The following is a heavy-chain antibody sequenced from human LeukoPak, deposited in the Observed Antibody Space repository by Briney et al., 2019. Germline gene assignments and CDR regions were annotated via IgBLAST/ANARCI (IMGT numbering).Heavy chain of an antibody. J-gene: IGHJ4*02. CDR3: AKDHEMASMKKGY. Sequence: GFLKPPWSTPGFRFNNYGISLVRQAPRKGVEWVSGISGSGGSTYYADSVKGRFTISRDNSKNTLYLEMNSLRAEDTAVYYCAKDHEMASMKKGYWGQGTLVTVSS. CDR2: ISGSGGST. V-gene: IGHV3-23*01. CDR1: GFRFNNYG. D-gene: IGHD5-24*01.